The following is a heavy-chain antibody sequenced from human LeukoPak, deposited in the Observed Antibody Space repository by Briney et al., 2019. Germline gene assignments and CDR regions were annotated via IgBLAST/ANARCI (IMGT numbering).Heavy chain of an antibody. CDR3: ARALLWFGVDY. J-gene: IGHJ4*02. V-gene: IGHV4-61*02. CDR2: IYTSGST. CDR1: GGSISSGSYY. D-gene: IGHD3-10*01. Sequence: SSETLSLTCTVSGGSISSGSYYWSWIRQPAGKGLEWIGRIYTSGSTNYNPSLKSRVTISVDTSKNQFSLKLSSVTAADTAVYYCARALLWFGVDYWGQGTLVTVSS.